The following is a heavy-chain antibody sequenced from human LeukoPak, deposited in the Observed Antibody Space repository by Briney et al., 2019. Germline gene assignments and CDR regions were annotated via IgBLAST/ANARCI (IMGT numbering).Heavy chain of an antibody. CDR1: GGSFSGYY. CDR2: INHSGST. D-gene: IGHD3-22*01. CDR3: ARGLPRGPWVI. J-gene: IGHJ4*02. V-gene: IGHV4-34*01. Sequence: PSETLSLTCAVYGGSFSGYYWSWIRQPPGKGLEWIGEINHSGSTNYNPSLKSRVTISVDTSKNQFSLKLSSVTAADTAVYYCARGLPRGPWVIWGQGTLVTVSS.